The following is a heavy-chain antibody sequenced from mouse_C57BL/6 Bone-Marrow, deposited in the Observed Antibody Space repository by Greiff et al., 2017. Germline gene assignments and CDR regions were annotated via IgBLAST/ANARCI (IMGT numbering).Heavy chain of an antibody. J-gene: IGHJ2*01. V-gene: IGHV1-64*01. Sequence: VQLQQPGAELVKPGASVKLSCKASGYTFTSYWMHWVKQRPGQGLEWIGMIHPNGGSTNYNEKFKSKATLTVDKSSSTAYMQLSSLTSEDSAVYYCARNYYGSSFYFDDWGQGTTLTVSS. D-gene: IGHD1-1*01. CDR1: GYTFTSYW. CDR2: IHPNGGST. CDR3: ARNYYGSSFYFDD.